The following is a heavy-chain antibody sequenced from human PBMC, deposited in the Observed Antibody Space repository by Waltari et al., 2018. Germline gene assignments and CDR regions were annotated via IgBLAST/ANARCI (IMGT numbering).Heavy chain of an antibody. CDR2: IHPGDSNT. D-gene: IGHD3-10*01. V-gene: IGHV5-51*01. J-gene: IGHJ6*02. CDR3: ARQALWLTILDVWYV. Sequence: EEQLVQSGAEVKKPGESLKLSCQASGYSFTSYWIGWVRHMPGKGLELMGIIHPGDSNTKYSPSFQGHVTLSVDKSITTAYLQWSSLKSSDTGIYYCARQALWLTILDVWYVWGQGTPVTVSS. CDR1: GYSFTSYW.